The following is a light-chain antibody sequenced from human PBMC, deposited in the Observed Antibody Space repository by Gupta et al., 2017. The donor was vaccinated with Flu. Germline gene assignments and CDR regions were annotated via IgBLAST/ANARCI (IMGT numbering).Light chain of an antibody. V-gene: IGLV1-44*01. Sequence: QSGLTQPPSASVSPGQTVSISCSGSSCNVGSHAVSWYQQPPVTAPKLLMYGVKTRPSGVPDRFSDSTSGSSASLAIIGLQPEDEADYYCATWDANRNGWVFGGGTKLTVL. CDR1: SCNVGSHA. J-gene: IGLJ3*02. CDR3: ATWDANRNGWV. CDR2: GVK.